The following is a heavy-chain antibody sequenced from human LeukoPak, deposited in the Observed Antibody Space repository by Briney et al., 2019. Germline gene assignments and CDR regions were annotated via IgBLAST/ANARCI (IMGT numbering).Heavy chain of an antibody. CDR1: GFTFSNAW. J-gene: IGHJ4*02. V-gene: IGHV3-15*01. CDR3: TALVPATMWTPY. CDR2: IRSKTDGGTT. Sequence: GGSLRLSCVASGFTFSNAWMSWVRQAPGKGLEWVGRIRSKTDGGTTDYAAPVKGRFTISRDDSKNTLYLQMNSLQTEDTAVYYCTALVPATMWTPYWGRGTLVTISS. D-gene: IGHD2-2*01.